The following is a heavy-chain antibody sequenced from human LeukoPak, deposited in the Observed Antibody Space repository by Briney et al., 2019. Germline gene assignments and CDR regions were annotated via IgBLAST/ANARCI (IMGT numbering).Heavy chain of an antibody. CDR1: GFTFSSYW. V-gene: IGHV3-7*01. D-gene: IGHD5-12*01. CDR2: IKQDGSEK. CDR3: ARDFHSGYDLPYYFDY. Sequence: PGGSLRLSCAASGFTFSSYWMSWVRQAPGKGLEWVANIKQDGSEKYYVDSVKGRFTIPRDNAKNSLYLQMNSLRAEDTAVYYCARDFHSGYDLPYYFDYWGQGTLVTVSS. J-gene: IGHJ4*02.